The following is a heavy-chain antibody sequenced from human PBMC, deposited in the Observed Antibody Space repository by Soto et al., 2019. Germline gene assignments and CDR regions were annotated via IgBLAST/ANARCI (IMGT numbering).Heavy chain of an antibody. CDR3: ARGRYYDSSGYYPPFDY. CDR1: GGSISSYY. CDR2: IYYSGST. D-gene: IGHD3-22*01. V-gene: IGHV4-59*01. J-gene: IGHJ4*02. Sequence: SETLSLTCTVSGGSISSYYWSWIRQPPGKGLEWIGYIYYSGSTNYNPSLKSRVTISVDTSKNQFSLKLSSVTAADTAVYYCARGRYYDSSGYYPPFDYWGQGTLVTV.